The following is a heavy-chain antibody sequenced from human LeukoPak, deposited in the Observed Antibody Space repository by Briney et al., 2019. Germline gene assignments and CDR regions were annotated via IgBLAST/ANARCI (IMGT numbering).Heavy chain of an antibody. CDR2: IYYRGST. D-gene: IGHD3-10*01. CDR3: ARDGGYYYGSGSYSPSFDY. J-gene: IGHJ4*02. V-gene: IGHV4-39*07. Sequence: SETLSLTCTVSGGSISSNAYFWGWIRQPPGEGLEWLGSIYYRGSTYYSPSLKSRVTISVDTSKNQFSLRLSSVTAADTAVYYCARDGGYYYGSGSYSPSFDYWGQGTLVTVSS. CDR1: GGSISSNAYF.